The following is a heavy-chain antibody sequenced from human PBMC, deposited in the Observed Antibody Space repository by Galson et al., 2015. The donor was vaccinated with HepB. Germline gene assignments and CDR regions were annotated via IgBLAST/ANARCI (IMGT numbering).Heavy chain of an antibody. V-gene: IGHV3-30-3*01. CDR1: GFTFSSYA. CDR2: ISYDGSNK. Sequence: SLRLSCAASGFTFSSYAMHWVRQAPGKGLEWVAVISYDGSNKYYADSVKGRFTISRDNSKNTLYLQMNSLRAEDTAVYYCARVSSFGIADPRDDYYYYYGMDVWVQGTAVTVSS. J-gene: IGHJ6*02. CDR3: ARVSSFGIADPRDDYYYYYGMDV. D-gene: IGHD6-13*01.